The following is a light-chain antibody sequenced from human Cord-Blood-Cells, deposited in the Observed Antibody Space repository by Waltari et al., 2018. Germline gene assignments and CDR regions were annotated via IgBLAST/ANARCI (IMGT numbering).Light chain of an antibody. CDR3: QSYDSSLSVV. CDR1: SSNIPAGYY. CDR2: GNS. J-gene: IGLJ2*01. V-gene: IGLV1-40*01. Sequence: QSVLTQPPSVAVAPGPRVTSPCTVTSSNIPAGYYVHWYQQLPGTAPQLLIYGNSNRPPGVPARFSGSKSGTSASLAITGLPPEDEADYYCQSYDSSLSVVFGGGTKLTVL.